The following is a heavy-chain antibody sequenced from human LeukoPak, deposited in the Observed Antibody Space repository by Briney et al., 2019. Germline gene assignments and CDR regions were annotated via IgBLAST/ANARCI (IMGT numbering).Heavy chain of an antibody. CDR1: GGSISSSTYY. CDR2: IYYSGNT. J-gene: IGHJ4*02. CDR3: ASYYYDSSGYYRSFDY. D-gene: IGHD3-22*01. Sequence: NTSETLSLTCTVSGGSISSSTYYWGWIRQPPGKGLEWIGNIYYSGNTYYNPSLKSRVTISVDTSKYQFSLKLSSVTAADTAVYYCASYYYDSSGYYRSFDYWGQGTLVTVSS. V-gene: IGHV4-39*01.